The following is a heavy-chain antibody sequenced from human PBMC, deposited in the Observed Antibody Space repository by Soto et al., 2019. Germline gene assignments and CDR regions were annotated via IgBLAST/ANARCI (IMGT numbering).Heavy chain of an antibody. CDR3: ARDKVAAAGTGTGY. CDR1: GFTVSSNY. Sequence: EVQLVESGGGLVQPGGSLRLSCAASGFTVSSNYMSWVRQAPGKGLEWVSVIYSGGSTYYADSVKGRFTISRDNSKNTLYLQMNSMRADDTAVYYCARDKVAAAGTGTGYWGQGTLVTVSS. J-gene: IGHJ4*02. CDR2: IYSGGST. V-gene: IGHV3-66*01. D-gene: IGHD6-13*01.